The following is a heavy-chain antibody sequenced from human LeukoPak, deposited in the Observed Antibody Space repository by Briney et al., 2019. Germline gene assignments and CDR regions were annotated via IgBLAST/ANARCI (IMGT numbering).Heavy chain of an antibody. J-gene: IGHJ3*02. D-gene: IGHD3-10*01. Sequence: GASVKVSCKASGYTFTSYGISWVRQAPGQGLEWMGWISAYNGNTNYAQKLQGRVTMTTDTSTSTAYMELRSLRSDDTAVYYCARDPMVRGVNGAFDIWGQGTMVTVSS. CDR3: ARDPMVRGVNGAFDI. V-gene: IGHV1-18*01. CDR2: ISAYNGNT. CDR1: GYTFTSYG.